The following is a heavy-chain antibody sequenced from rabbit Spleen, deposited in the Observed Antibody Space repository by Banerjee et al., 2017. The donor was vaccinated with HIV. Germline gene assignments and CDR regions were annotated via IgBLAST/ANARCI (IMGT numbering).Heavy chain of an antibody. J-gene: IGHJ6*01. D-gene: IGHD1-1*01. CDR2: IKTNTGVT. V-gene: IGHV1S40*01. Sequence: QSLEESGGDLVKPGASLTLTCTASGFSFSSRYYMCWVRQAPGKGLEWIACIKTNTGVTYYASWAKGRFTISKTSSTTVTLQMTSLTAADTATYFCARAAGGSSNGMDLWGQGTLVTVS. CDR3: ARAAGGSSNGMDL. CDR1: GFSFSSRYY.